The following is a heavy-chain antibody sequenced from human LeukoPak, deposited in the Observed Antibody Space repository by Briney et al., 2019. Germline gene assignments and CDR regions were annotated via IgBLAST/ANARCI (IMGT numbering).Heavy chain of an antibody. D-gene: IGHD2-15*01. Sequence: SETLSLTCAVYGGSFSGYYWSWLRQPPGKGLEWIGEINHSGSTNYNPSLKSRVTISVDTSKNQFSLKLSSVTAADTAVYYCARGPDVVVVSDYFDYWGQGTLVTVSS. CDR3: ARGPDVVVVSDYFDY. V-gene: IGHV4-34*01. J-gene: IGHJ4*02. CDR1: GGSFSGYY. CDR2: INHSGST.